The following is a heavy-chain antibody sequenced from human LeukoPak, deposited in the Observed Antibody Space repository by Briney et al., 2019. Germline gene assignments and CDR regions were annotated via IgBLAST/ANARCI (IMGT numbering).Heavy chain of an antibody. Sequence: GGSLRLSCAASGFTFSNFPMTWVRQAPGKGLEAFSSISGSGGDTYYKDSVKGRFTISRDNSKNTLYLQMNSLRAEDTAVYYCAKAIPVLSSFTTFDYWGQGTLVTVSS. CDR1: GFTFSNFP. J-gene: IGHJ4*02. D-gene: IGHD6-13*01. CDR3: AKAIPVLSSFTTFDY. V-gene: IGHV3-23*01. CDR2: ISGSGGDT.